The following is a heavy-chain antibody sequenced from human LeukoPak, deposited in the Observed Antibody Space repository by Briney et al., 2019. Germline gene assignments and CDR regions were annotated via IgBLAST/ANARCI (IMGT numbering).Heavy chain of an antibody. V-gene: IGHV3-74*01. D-gene: IGHD4-11*01. J-gene: IGHJ4*02. Sequence: GGSLRLSCAASGFTFSSYWMHWVRQAPGKGLVWVSRINTDGSSTSYADSEKGRFTISRDNAKNTLYLQMNSLRAEDTAVYYCARDYSNYVSPDYWGQGTLVTVSS. CDR2: INTDGSST. CDR1: GFTFSSYW. CDR3: ARDYSNYVSPDY.